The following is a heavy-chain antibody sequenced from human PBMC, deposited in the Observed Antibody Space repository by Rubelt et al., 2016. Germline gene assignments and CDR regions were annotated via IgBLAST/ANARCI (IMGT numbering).Heavy chain of an antibody. J-gene: IGHJ4*02. CDR3: ARRTAGIMPFDY. D-gene: IGHD3-16*01. Sequence: SWIRQPPGKGLEWIGEINHSGSTNYNPSLKSRVTISVDTSKNQFSLKLNSVTAADTAVYYCARRTAGIMPFDYWGQGTLVTVSS. V-gene: IGHV4-34*01. CDR2: INHSGST.